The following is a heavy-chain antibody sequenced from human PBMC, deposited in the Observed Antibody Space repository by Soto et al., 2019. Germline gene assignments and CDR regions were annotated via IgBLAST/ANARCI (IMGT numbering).Heavy chain of an antibody. CDR1: GYTFTSYY. V-gene: IGHV1-46*03. D-gene: IGHD3-9*01. J-gene: IGHJ4*02. CDR2: INPSGGST. CDR3: ARDSDSTWGYYDILTGYYKAPFDY. Sequence: GASVKVSCKASGYTFTSYYMHWVRQAPGQGLEWMGIINPSGGSTSYAQKFQGRVTMTRDTSTSTVYMELSSLRSEDTAVYYCARDSDSTWGYYDILTGYYKAPFDYSGQGTLVTVSS.